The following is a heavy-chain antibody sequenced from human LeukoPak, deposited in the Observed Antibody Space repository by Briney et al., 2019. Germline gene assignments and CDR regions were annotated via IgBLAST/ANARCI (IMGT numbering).Heavy chain of an antibody. Sequence: PGRSLRLSCAASGFRFSAYGMHWVRQAPGKGLEWVAVISFDGSGKYYADSVKGRFTISRDDSKDTLYLQMNSLRAEDTAVYYCARALNLGTTDSYWGQGILVSVSS. J-gene: IGHJ4*02. CDR2: ISFDGSGK. CDR1: GFRFSAYG. V-gene: IGHV3-30*03. CDR3: ARALNLGTTDSY. D-gene: IGHD4-11*01.